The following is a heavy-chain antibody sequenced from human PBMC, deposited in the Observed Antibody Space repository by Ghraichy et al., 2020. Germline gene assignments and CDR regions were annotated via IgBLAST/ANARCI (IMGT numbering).Heavy chain of an antibody. CDR1: GIIFGRYS. V-gene: IGHV3-21*06. Sequence: GGSLRLSCSASGIIFGRYSFNWVRQAPGQGLEWVSSISSTGSHIYYTDSVKGRFTISRDNAKNSLYLQMSSLSVDDTATYYCAGRVDTAFVHYGMDVWGQGTTVTVSS. J-gene: IGHJ6*02. D-gene: IGHD5-18*01. CDR3: AGRVDTAFVHYGMDV. CDR2: ISSTGSHI.